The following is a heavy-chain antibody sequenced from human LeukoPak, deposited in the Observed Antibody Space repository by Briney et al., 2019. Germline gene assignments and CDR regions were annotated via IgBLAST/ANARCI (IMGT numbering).Heavy chain of an antibody. D-gene: IGHD3-3*01. CDR2: ISAYNGNT. V-gene: IGHV1-18*01. CDR1: GYTFTSYG. Sequence: ASVKVSCKASGYTFTSYGISWVRQAPEQGLEWMGWISAYNGNTNYAQKLQGRVTMTTDTSTSTAYMELRSLRSDDTAVYYCARRIQTIFGVVIRNYYYYGMDVWGQGTTVTVSS. CDR3: ARRIQTIFGVVIRNYYYYGMDV. J-gene: IGHJ6*02.